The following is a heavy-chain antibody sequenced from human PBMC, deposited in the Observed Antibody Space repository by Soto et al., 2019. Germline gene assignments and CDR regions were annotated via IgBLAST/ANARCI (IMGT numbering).Heavy chain of an antibody. Sequence: QVHLVQSGAEVKKPGASVKVSCKASGYTFTSYGITWVRQAPGQGLGWMGWISAHNGNTDYAQKLXGXVXXTRDTSTSTAYMELRSLRSDDTAVYYCARGRYGDYWGQGALVTVSS. CDR2: ISAHNGNT. D-gene: IGHD1-1*01. CDR1: GYTFTSYG. V-gene: IGHV1-18*01. J-gene: IGHJ4*02. CDR3: ARGRYGDY.